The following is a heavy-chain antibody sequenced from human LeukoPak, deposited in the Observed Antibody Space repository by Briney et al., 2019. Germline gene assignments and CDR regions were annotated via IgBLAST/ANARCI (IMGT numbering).Heavy chain of an antibody. V-gene: IGHV3-74*01. CDR2: INSDGSST. Sequence: GGSLRLSCAASGFTFSTYWMHWVRQAPGKGLAWVSRINSDGSSTNYADSVKGRLTISRDNAKNTLYLQMNSLRAEDTAVYYCVRDMGYYDKVWGQGTLVTVSS. D-gene: IGHD3-22*01. J-gene: IGHJ4*02. CDR3: VRDMGYYDKV. CDR1: GFTFSTYW.